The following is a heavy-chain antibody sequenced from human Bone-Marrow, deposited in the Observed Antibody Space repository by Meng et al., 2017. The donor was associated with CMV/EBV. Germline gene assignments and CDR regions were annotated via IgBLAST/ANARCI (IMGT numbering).Heavy chain of an antibody. J-gene: IGHJ5*02. CDR3: ARGTSWGHWFDP. V-gene: IGHV4-59*01. D-gene: IGHD3-16*01. Sequence: LPCAGYGGSFSGYYWSWIRQPPGKGLEWIGYIYYSGSTNYNPSLKSRVTISVDTSKNQFSLKLSSVTAADTAVYYCARGTSWGHWFDPWGQGTLVTVSS. CDR1: GGSFSGYY. CDR2: IYYSGST.